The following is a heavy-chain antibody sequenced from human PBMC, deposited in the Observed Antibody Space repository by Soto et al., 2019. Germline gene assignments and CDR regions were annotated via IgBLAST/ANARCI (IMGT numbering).Heavy chain of an antibody. CDR1: GFTFSSYA. D-gene: IGHD6-13*01. CDR3: ARDRYSSSWGYFQH. Sequence: GGSLRLSCAASGFTFSSYAMHWVRQAPGKGLEWVAVISYDGSNKYYADSVKGRFTISRDNSKNTLYLQMNSLRAEDTAVYYCARDRYSSSWGYFQHWGQGTLVTVSS. V-gene: IGHV3-30*04. CDR2: ISYDGSNK. J-gene: IGHJ1*01.